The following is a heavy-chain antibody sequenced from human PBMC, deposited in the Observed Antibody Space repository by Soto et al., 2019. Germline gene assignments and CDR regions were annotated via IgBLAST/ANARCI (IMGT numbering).Heavy chain of an antibody. CDR3: ARVFSDSSSFFDP. CDR1: GGSISSGGYY. Sequence: SETLSLTCTVSGGSISSGGYYWSWIRQHPGKGLEWIGYIYYSGRTYYNPSLKSRVTISVDTSKNQFSLKLSSVTAADTAMYYCARVFSDSSSFFDPWGQGTLVTVSS. CDR2: IYYSGRT. D-gene: IGHD6-13*01. V-gene: IGHV4-31*03. J-gene: IGHJ5*02.